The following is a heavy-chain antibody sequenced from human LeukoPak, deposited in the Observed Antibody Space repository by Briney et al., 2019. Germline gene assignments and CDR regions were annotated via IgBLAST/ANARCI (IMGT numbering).Heavy chain of an antibody. J-gene: IGHJ3*02. Sequence: PSETLSLTCAVYGGSFSGYYWSWIRQPPGKGLEWIGEINHSGSTNYNPSLKSRVTISVDTSKNQFSLKLSSVTAADTAVYYCAREGPNTIFGVVSWGAFDIWGQGTMVTVSS. D-gene: IGHD3-3*01. V-gene: IGHV4-34*01. CDR1: GGSFSGYY. CDR2: INHSGST. CDR3: AREGPNTIFGVVSWGAFDI.